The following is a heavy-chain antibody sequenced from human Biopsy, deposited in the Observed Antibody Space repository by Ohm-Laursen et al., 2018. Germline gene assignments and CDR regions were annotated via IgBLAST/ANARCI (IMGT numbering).Heavy chain of an antibody. CDR1: GGSVSSSNYY. CDR2: IYNTERT. Sequence: GTLSLTWSVSGGSVSSSNYYWNWIRQTPGKGLEWIGFIYNTERTNYNPSLKSRVTISLDTSKNQFSLELSSVIPSDTAVYYCAIDRVPRRGVMPVYYYGMDVWGQGTMATVS. V-gene: IGHV4-61*01. CDR3: AIDRVPRRGVMPVYYYGMDV. J-gene: IGHJ6*02. D-gene: IGHD2-21*01.